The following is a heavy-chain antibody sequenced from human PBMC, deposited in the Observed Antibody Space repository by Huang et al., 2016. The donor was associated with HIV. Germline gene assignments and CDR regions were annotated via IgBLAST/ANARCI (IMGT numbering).Heavy chain of an antibody. CDR3: ARLDYAGTNFDY. D-gene: IGHD6-13*01. CDR2: IYPGDSDT. J-gene: IGHJ4*02. Sequence: EVQLVQSGAEVKKPGESLKISCKGSGYSLTTYWIGWVRQMPGKGLEWSGIIYPGDSDTRYSPSFQGQGTSSADKSVSTADLQWSSLKASDTAMYYCARLDYAGTNFDYWGQGTLVTVSS. CDR1: GYSLTTYW. V-gene: IGHV5-51*01.